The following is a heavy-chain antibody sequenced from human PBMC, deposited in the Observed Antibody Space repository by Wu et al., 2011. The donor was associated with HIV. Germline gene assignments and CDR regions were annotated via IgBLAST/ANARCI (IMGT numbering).Heavy chain of an antibody. CDR3: ARSRYDSSAYNGNGYFDL. Sequence: QVQLVQSGAAVKKPGSSVKVSCKASGDTFNSYAISWVRQAPGQGLEWMGRITPIFGTANYAQKFQGRVTIIADRSTTTVYMELSSLGSEDTAVYYCARSRYDSSAYNGNGYFDLWGRGTLVTVSS. CDR2: ITPIFGTA. CDR1: GDTFNSYA. J-gene: IGHJ2*01. V-gene: IGHV1-69*14. D-gene: IGHD3-22*01.